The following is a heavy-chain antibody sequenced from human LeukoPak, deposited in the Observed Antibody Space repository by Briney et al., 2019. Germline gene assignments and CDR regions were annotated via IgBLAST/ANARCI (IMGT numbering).Heavy chain of an antibody. J-gene: IGHJ4*02. V-gene: IGHV3-33*01. CDR2: IWYDGSNK. Sequence: GGSLRLSCTASAFTFSDHWMHWVRQAPGKGLEWVAVIWYDGSNKYYADSVKGRFTISRDNSKNTLYLQMNSLRAEDTAVYYCARDPWVTDYWGQGTLVTVSS. CDR1: AFTFSDHW. D-gene: IGHD4-23*01. CDR3: ARDPWVTDY.